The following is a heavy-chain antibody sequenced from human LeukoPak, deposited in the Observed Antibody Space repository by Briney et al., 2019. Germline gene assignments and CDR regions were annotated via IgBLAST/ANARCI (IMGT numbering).Heavy chain of an antibody. Sequence: QPGGSLRLSCAASGFTFSSFVMSWVRQAPGKGLEWVSGSSGGSTYYADSVKGRFTISKDNSKNTVYLQMNDLRVDDTAVYYCAKAASSSWPSYQYGMDVWGQGTTVTVSS. CDR3: AKAASSSWPSYQYGMDV. CDR1: GFTFSSFV. CDR2: SSGGST. V-gene: IGHV3-23*01. J-gene: IGHJ6*02. D-gene: IGHD6-13*01.